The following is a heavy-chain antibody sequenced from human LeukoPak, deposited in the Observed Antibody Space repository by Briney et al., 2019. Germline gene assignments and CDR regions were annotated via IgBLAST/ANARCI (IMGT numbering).Heavy chain of an antibody. J-gene: IGHJ3*02. CDR2: ISGSGGST. V-gene: IGHV3-23*01. CDR1: GFTSFNNG. Sequence: GGSLRLSCAASGFTSFNNGMSWVRQAPGKGLEWVSIISGSGGSTYYADSVKGRFTISRDNSKNTLYLQMNSLRAEDTAVYYCAKDRNRGVIVATPDAFDIWGQGTMVTVSS. CDR3: AKDRNRGVIVATPDAFDI. D-gene: IGHD5-12*01.